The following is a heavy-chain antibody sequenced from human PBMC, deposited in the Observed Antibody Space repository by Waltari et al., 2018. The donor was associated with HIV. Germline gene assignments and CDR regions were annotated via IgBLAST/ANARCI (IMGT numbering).Heavy chain of an antibody. J-gene: IGHJ4*02. CDR1: GFPVSSYA. V-gene: IGHV3-33*01. D-gene: IGHD2-2*01. CDR3: ARDSPAFSRGTEELDY. CDR2: IWHDANNQ. Sequence: QVQLVESGGGVVQPGKSLRLSCAASGFPVSSYAMQWVRQAPGKGLEWVAVIWHDANNQYYADSVQGRFTISRDNSKNTLYLQMNSLRAEDTALYYCARDSPAFSRGTEELDYWGQGTLVTVSS.